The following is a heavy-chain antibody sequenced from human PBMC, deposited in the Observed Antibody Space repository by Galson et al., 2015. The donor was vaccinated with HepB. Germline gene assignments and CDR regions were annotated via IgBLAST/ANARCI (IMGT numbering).Heavy chain of an antibody. Sequence: LRLSCAASGFTFRDYYMNWIRQTPGKGLEWVSYISSTGSTINCADSVKGRFTISRDNARNSLYLQMNSLRAEDTAVYYCARPGVSSYFYYMDVWGKGTTVTVSS. J-gene: IGHJ6*03. CDR3: ARPGVSSYFYYMDV. D-gene: IGHD4-23*01. CDR1: GFTFRDYY. V-gene: IGHV3-11*01. CDR2: ISSTGSTI.